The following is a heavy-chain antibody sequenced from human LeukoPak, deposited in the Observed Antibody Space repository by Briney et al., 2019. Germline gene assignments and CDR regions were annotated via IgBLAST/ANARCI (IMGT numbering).Heavy chain of an antibody. CDR3: ARELYNWFDP. Sequence: GASVKVSCKASGGTFSSYAISWVRQAPGQGLEWMGGIIPIFGTANYAQKFQGRVTITADESTSTAYMELRSLRSDDTAVYYCARELYNWFDPWGQGTLVTVSS. J-gene: IGHJ5*02. CDR1: GGTFSSYA. CDR2: IIPIFGTA. V-gene: IGHV1-69*13.